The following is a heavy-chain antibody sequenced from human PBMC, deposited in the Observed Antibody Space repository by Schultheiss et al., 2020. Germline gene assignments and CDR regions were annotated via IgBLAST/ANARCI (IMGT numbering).Heavy chain of an antibody. V-gene: IGHV1-8*01. CDR2: INPNSGGT. D-gene: IGHD5-24*01. Sequence: ASVKVSCKASGYTFTSYDINWVRQAPGQGLEWMGWINPNSGGTNYAQKFQGRVTMTRDTSISTAYMELSSLRSEDTAVYYCARGSITPFDHWGQGTLVTVSS. CDR1: GYTFTSYD. CDR3: ARGSITPFDH. J-gene: IGHJ5*02.